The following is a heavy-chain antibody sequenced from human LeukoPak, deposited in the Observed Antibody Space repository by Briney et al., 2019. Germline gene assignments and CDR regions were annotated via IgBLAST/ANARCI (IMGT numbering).Heavy chain of an antibody. CDR1: GLTVSSNF. CDR3: ARGGIAVAGTLGY. Sequence: GGSLRLSCAASGLTVSSNFMTWVRQAPGRGLEWVSIIYSGGSTYYADSVKGRFTISRDNSKNTLYLQMNSLRAEDTAVYYCARGGIAVAGTLGYWGQGTLVTVSS. D-gene: IGHD6-19*01. CDR2: IYSGGST. J-gene: IGHJ4*02. V-gene: IGHV3-66*01.